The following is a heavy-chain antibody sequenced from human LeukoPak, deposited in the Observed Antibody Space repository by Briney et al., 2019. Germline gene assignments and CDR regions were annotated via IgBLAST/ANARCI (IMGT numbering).Heavy chain of an antibody. D-gene: IGHD3-22*01. CDR2: INWNGGSA. CDR1: GFTFDDYG. J-gene: IGHJ4*02. V-gene: IGHV3-20*04. CDR3: ARRRGPHYYDSSGYGGGLDY. Sequence: GSLRLSCAASGFTFDDYGMSWVCQAPGKGLEWVSGINWNGGSAGYADSVKGRFTISRDNAKNSLYLQMNSLRAEDTALYYCARRRGPHYYDSSGYGGGLDYWGQGTLVTVSS.